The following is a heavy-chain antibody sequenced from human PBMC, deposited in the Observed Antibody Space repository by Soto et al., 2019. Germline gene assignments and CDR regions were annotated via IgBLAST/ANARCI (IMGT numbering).Heavy chain of an antibody. CDR2: IRATSNTYAT. CDR1: GFTFSGST. J-gene: IGHJ4*02. CDR3: ATAGGSSWYGWNY. V-gene: IGHV3-73*01. D-gene: IGHD6-13*01. Sequence: EVQLVDSGGGLVQPGGSLKLSCAASGFTFSGSTIHWVRQTSGKGLEWVGRIRATSNTYATEYNESVRGRFTISREDSESTAYLEMNSLKTEDTAVYYWATAGGSSWYGWNYWGQGTLVTVSS.